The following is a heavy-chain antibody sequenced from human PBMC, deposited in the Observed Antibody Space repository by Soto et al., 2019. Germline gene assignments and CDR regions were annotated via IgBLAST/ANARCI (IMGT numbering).Heavy chain of an antibody. J-gene: IGHJ4*02. Sequence: QVQLVESGGGVVQPGRSLRLSCAASGFTFSSYAMHWVSQAPGKGLEWVAVISYDGSNKYYADSVKGRFTIPRDNSKNTLYLQMNSLRAEDTAVYYCARGLYSYGHLDYWGQGTLVTVSS. V-gene: IGHV3-30-3*01. CDR3: ARGLYSYGHLDY. CDR2: ISYDGSNK. D-gene: IGHD5-18*01. CDR1: GFTFSSYA.